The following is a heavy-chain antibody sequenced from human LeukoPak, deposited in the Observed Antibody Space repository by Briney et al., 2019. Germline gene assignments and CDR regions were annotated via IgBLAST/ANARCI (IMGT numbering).Heavy chain of an antibody. V-gene: IGHV1-58*02. J-gene: IGHJ6*02. CDR3: AGYGSGSYILPNPYYYYGMDV. Sequence: ASVKVSCKASGFTFTSSAMQWVRQARGQRLEWIGWIVVGSGNTNYAQKFQERVTITRDMSTSTAYMELSSLRSEDTAVYYCAGYGSGSYILPNPYYYYGMDVWGQGTTVTVSS. CDR1: GFTFTSSA. D-gene: IGHD3-10*01. CDR2: IVVGSGNT.